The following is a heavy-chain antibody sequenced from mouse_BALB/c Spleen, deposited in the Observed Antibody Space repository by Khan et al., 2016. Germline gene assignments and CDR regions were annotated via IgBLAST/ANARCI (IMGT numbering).Heavy chain of an antibody. CDR3: TRRDHRVAMDY. CDR1: GFSLNTSGLG. J-gene: IGHJ4*01. Sequence: QVTLKEYGPGILQPSQTLSLTCSFSGFSLNTSGLGVSWIRQPSGKGLEWLAHIYWDDDKRYDPSLKSRLIISKDTSRNQVFLKITSVDTADTAAYYCTRRDHRVAMDYWGQGTSVTVSS. CDR2: IYWDDDK. V-gene: IGHV8-12*01.